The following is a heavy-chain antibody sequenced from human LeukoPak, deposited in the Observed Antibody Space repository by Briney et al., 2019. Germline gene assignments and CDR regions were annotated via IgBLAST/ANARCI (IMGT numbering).Heavy chain of an antibody. D-gene: IGHD6-6*01. Sequence: SETLSLTCTVSGYSISSGYYWGWIRQPPGKGLEWIGSIYHSGSTNYNPSLKSRVTISVDTSKNQFSLKLSSVTAADTAVYYCARGIAARHDYWGQGTLVTVSS. J-gene: IGHJ4*02. CDR1: GYSISSGYY. V-gene: IGHV4-38-2*02. CDR2: IYHSGST. CDR3: ARGIAARHDY.